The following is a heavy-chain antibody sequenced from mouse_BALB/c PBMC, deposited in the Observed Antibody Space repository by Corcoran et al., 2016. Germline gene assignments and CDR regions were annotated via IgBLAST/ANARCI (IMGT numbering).Heavy chain of an antibody. CDR1: GYTFTNYG. CDR2: INTYTGEP. V-gene: IGHV9-3-1*01. J-gene: IGHJ3*01. D-gene: IGHD1-1*01. CDR3: ANYYGSSFAY. Sequence: QIQLVQSGPELKKPGETVKISCKASGYTFTNYGMSWVKQAPGKGLKWMGWINTYTGEPTYADDFKGRFAFSLETSASTAYLQINNLKNEDTATYFCANYYGSSFAYWGQGTLVTVSA.